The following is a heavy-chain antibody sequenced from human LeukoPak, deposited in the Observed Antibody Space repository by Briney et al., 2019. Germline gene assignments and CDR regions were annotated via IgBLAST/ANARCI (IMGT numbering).Heavy chain of an antibody. J-gene: IGHJ3*02. CDR1: GGTFSSYA. V-gene: IGHV1-69*13. CDR3: ARDGQWLVMNAFDI. D-gene: IGHD6-19*01. CDR2: IIPIFGTA. Sequence: GASVKVSCKASGGTFSSYAISWVRQAPGQGLEWMGGIIPIFGTANYAQKFQGRVTITADESTSTAYMELSSLRSEDTAVYYCARDGQWLVMNAFDIWGQGTMVTVPS.